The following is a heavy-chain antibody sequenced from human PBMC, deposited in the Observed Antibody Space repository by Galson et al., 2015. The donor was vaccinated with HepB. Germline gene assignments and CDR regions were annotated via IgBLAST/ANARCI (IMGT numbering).Heavy chain of an antibody. V-gene: IGHV4-4*02. Sequence: ETLSLTCAVSGGSISSRNWWSWVRLPPGKGLEWIGEVFHTGSTNYNPSLRGRVTISIDKSNQQFSLKLTSVTAADTAVYYCARLSIVEVPVIVGDYYYMDVWGKGTTVTVSS. CDR2: VFHTGST. CDR1: GGSISSRNW. J-gene: IGHJ6*03. D-gene: IGHD2-2*01. CDR3: ARLSIVEVPVIVGDYYYMDV.